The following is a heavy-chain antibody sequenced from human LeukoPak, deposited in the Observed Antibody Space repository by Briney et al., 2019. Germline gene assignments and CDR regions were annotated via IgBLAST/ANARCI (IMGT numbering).Heavy chain of an antibody. Sequence: GGSLRLSCVASGFTFSTYWMHWVPQAPGKGLVWVSRINTDGSSISYADSVKGRFTISRDNAKNTLYLQMNSLRAEDTAVYYCARADFWTGYYGYWGQGILVTVSS. D-gene: IGHD3/OR15-3a*01. CDR2: INTDGSSI. J-gene: IGHJ4*02. V-gene: IGHV3-74*01. CDR3: ARADFWTGYYGY. CDR1: GFTFSTYW.